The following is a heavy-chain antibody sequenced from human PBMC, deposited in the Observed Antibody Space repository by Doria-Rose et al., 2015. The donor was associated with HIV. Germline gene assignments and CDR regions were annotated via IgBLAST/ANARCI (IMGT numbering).Heavy chain of an antibody. CDR3: ARDAGDYNFWSGYYSRYWYFDL. J-gene: IGHJ2*01. V-gene: IGHV3-7*01. D-gene: IGHD3-3*01. CDR2: IKQDGSEK. Sequence: ARQAPGKGLEWVANIKQDGSEKYYVDSVKGRFTISRDNAKNSLYLQMNSLRAEDTAVYYCARDAGDYNFWSGYYSRYWYFDLWGRGTLVTVSS.